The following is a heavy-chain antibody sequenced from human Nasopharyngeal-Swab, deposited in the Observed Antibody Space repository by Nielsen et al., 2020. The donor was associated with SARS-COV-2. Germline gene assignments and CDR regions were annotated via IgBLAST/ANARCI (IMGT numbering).Heavy chain of an antibody. V-gene: IGHV4-59*01. CDR3: ARDRGYYDSSGPHNWFDP. J-gene: IGHJ5*02. CDR2: IYYSGST. CDR1: GGPISSYY. Sequence: SETLSLTCTVSGGPISSYYWSWIRQPPGKGLEWIGYIYYSGSTNYNPSLKSRVTISVDTSKNQFSLKLSSVTAADTAVYYCARDRGYYDSSGPHNWFDPWGQGTLVTVSS. D-gene: IGHD3-22*01.